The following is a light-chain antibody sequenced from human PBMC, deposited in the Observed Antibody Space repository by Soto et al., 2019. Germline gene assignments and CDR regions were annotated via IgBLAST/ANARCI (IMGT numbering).Light chain of an antibody. CDR1: SSDVGEYIY. CDR3: CSYAGIYTYV. CDR2: DVS. V-gene: IGLV2-11*01. Sequence: QSALTQPRSVSGSPGQSVTISCTGTSSDVGEYIYVSWYQQHPGQAPKLIIYDVSQRPSGVPDRFSGSKSGNTAYLTISGLLAEDEADYPCCSYAGIYTYVFGTGTKLTVL. J-gene: IGLJ1*01.